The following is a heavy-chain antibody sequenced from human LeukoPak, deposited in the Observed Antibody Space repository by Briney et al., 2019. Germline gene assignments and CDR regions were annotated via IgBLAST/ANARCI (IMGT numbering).Heavy chain of an antibody. J-gene: IGHJ4*02. Sequence: SETLSLTCAVSGGSISSGGYSWSWIRQPPGKGLEWIGYIYHSGSTYYNPSLKSRVTISVDRSKNQFSLKLSSVTAADTAVYYCARGMRGGSSGWFDFWGQGTLVTVSS. CDR1: GGSISSGGYS. V-gene: IGHV4-30-2*01. CDR2: IYHSGST. CDR3: ARGMRGGSSGWFDF. D-gene: IGHD6-19*01.